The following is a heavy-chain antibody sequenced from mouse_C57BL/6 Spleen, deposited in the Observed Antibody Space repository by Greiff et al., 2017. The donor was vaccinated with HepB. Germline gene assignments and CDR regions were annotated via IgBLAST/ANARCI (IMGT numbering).Heavy chain of an antibody. D-gene: IGHD2-3*01. J-gene: IGHJ2*01. CDR2: IDPENGDT. CDR1: GFNIKDDY. V-gene: IGHV14-4*01. CDR3: TTYDGPFDD. Sequence: EVQLQQSGAELVRPGASVKLSCTASGFNIKDDYMHWVQQRPEQGLEWIGWIDPENGDTEYASKFQGKATITADTSSNTAYLQLSSLTSEETAVCYCTTYDGPFDDWGQGTTLTVSS.